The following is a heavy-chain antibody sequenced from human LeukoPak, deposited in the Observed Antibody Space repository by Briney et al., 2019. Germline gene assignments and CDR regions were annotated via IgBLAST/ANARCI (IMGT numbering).Heavy chain of an antibody. D-gene: IGHD5-18*01. CDR1: GFTFRDYY. J-gene: IGHJ4*02. V-gene: IGHV3-11*01. CDR2: ISSSGTTI. Sequence: GGSLRLSCAASGFTFRDYYMSWIRQAPGKGLAWVSYISSSGTTIYYADSVKGRFTISSDNANNSLYLQMNSLRAEDTAVYYCATTRGYRNFDYWGQGTLVTVSS. CDR3: ATTRGYRNFDY.